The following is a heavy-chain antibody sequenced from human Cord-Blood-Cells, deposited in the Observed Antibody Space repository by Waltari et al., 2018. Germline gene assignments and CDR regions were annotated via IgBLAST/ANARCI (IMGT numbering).Heavy chain of an antibody. CDR3: SRRRAGAFDI. CDR2: IYYSGIT. Sequence: QVQLQESGPGLVKPSQPLSLTCTVSGGSISSGGYYWSWIRQHPGKGLEWIGYIYYSGITSYTPSLKSRVTISVDTSKSQFSLKLSSVTAADTAVYYCSRRRAGAFDIWGQGTMVTGSS. V-gene: IGHV4-31*03. CDR1: GGSISSGGYY. J-gene: IGHJ3*02. D-gene: IGHD3-10*01.